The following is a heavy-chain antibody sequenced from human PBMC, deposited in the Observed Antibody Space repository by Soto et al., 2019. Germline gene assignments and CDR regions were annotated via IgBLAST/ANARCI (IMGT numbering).Heavy chain of an antibody. CDR2: IYYSGST. J-gene: IGHJ4*02. V-gene: IGHV4-59*08. Sequence: QVQLQESGPGLVKPSETLSLTCTVSGGSISSYYWNWIRQPPGKGLEWIGYIYYSGSTNYNPSLTSRVSISLYTSKNQFSRNLSSVTAADTAMYYCARRSGYYTYYFDYWGPGTLVTVSS. CDR3: ARRSGYYTYYFDY. D-gene: IGHD3-22*01. CDR1: GGSISSYY.